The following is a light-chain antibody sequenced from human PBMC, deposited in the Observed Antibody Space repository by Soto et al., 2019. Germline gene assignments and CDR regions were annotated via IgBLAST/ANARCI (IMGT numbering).Light chain of an antibody. CDR1: QSIPNSY. Sequence: EIVLTQSPGTLSLSPGERATLSCRASQSIPNSYLPWYQHKPGQAPRLLIHGASSRATGTPDRFSGSGSGTDFTLIIDRLEPEDFALYYCLQYGSTPGTFGQGTKVDLK. CDR3: LQYGSTPGT. V-gene: IGKV3-20*01. CDR2: GAS. J-gene: IGKJ1*01.